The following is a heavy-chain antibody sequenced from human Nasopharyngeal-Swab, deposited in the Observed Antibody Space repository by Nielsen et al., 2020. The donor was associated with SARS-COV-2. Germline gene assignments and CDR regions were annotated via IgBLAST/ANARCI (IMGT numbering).Heavy chain of an antibody. V-gene: IGHV1-18*01. Sequence: ASVKVSCKASGYTFTSYGISWVRQAPGQGLEWMGWISAYNGNTNYAQKFQGRVTMTRDTSISTAYMELSRLRSDDTAVYYCARDQTISSNAFDIWGQGTMVTVSS. CDR3: ARDQTISSNAFDI. CDR2: ISAYNGNT. D-gene: IGHD2-2*01. J-gene: IGHJ3*02. CDR1: GYTFTSYG.